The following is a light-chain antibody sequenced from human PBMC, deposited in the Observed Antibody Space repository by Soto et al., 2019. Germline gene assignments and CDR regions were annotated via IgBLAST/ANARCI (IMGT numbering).Light chain of an antibody. CDR3: QQYSISPRT. Sequence: IVLTQFPGTLSLSAGERATLSCRTSLSVNSRYLAWYQQKPGQAPRLLFYGVSSRATGIPDRFSVSGSGTDFTLTISRLEPEDSAIYYCQQYSISPRTFGQGTKVEIK. J-gene: IGKJ1*01. V-gene: IGKV3-20*01. CDR1: LSVNSRY. CDR2: GVS.